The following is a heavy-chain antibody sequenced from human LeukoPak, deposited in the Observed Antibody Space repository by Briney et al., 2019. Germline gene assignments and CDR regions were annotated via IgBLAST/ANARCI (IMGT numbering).Heavy chain of an antibody. D-gene: IGHD2-2*01. CDR3: ARGGIVVVPAAPNYYYYMDV. J-gene: IGHJ6*03. CDR1: GYTFTGYY. CDR2: INPNSGGT. V-gene: IGHV1-2*02. Sequence: ASVKVSCKASGYTFTGYYMHWVRQAPGQGLEWMGWINPNSGGTNYAQKFQGRVTMTRDTSISTAYMELSRLRSDDTAVYYCARGGIVVVPAAPNYYYYMDVWGKGTTVTVSS.